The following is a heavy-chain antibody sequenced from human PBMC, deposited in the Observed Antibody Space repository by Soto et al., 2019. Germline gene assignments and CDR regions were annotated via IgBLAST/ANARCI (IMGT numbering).Heavy chain of an antibody. V-gene: IGHV1-69*01. J-gene: IGHJ6*02. D-gene: IGHD1-26*01. CDR3: ARARRGVGATYYYGMDV. CDR2: IIPIFGTA. CDR1: GGTFSSYA. Sequence: QVQLVQSGAEVKKPGSSVKVSCKASGGTFSSYAISWVRQAPGQGLEWMGGIIPIFGTANYAQKFQGRVTITADESTSTAYMELSRLRSEDTAVYYCARARRGVGATYYYGMDVWGQGTTVTVSS.